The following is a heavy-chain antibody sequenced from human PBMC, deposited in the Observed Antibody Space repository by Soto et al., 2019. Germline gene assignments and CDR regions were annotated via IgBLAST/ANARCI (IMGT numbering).Heavy chain of an antibody. Sequence: PGGSLRLSCAASGFTFSSYAMSWVRQAPGKGMEWVSAISGSGGSTYYADSVKGRFTISRDNTKSSLFLQMNSLGVDDTAVYYSARGGGGGLVEHWGQGVLVTVSS. V-gene: IGHV3-23*01. CDR1: GFTFSSYA. D-gene: IGHD2-21*01. CDR3: ARGGGGGLVEH. CDR2: ISGSGGST. J-gene: IGHJ1*01.